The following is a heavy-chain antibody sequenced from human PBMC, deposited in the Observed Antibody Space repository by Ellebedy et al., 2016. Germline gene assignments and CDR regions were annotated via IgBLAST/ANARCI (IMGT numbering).Heavy chain of an antibody. V-gene: IGHV1-69*13. CDR2: IIPIFGTA. J-gene: IGHJ6*03. D-gene: IGHD7-27*01. CDR3: AQTGASYYYYYMDV. Sequence: SVKVSCXASGGTFSSYAISWVRQAPGQGLEWMGGIIPIFGTANYAQKFQGRVTITADESTSTAYMELSSLRSEDTAVYYCAQTGASYYYYYMDVWGKGTTVTVSS. CDR1: GGTFSSYA.